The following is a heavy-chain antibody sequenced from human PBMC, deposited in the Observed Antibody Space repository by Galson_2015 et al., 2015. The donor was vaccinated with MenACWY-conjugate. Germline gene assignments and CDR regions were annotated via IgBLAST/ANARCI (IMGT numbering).Heavy chain of an antibody. CDR3: TRVKWQQLTADS. J-gene: IGHJ4*02. CDR2: T. D-gene: IGHD6-13*01. Sequence: TTYADSVKGRFTISRDTAKNTLYLQMYSLRAEDTAVYYCTRVKWQQLTADSWGQGTLVTVSS. V-gene: IGHV3-74*01.